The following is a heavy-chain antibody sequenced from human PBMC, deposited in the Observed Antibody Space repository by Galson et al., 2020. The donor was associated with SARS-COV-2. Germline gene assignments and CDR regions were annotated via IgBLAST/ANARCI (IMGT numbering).Heavy chain of an antibody. CDR3: AKDARITMVRGVKSYYYYGMDV. Sequence: EWVSAISGSGGSTYYADSVKGRFTISRDNSKNTLYLQMNSLRAEDTAVYYCAKDARITMVRGVKSYYYYGMDVWGQGTTVTVSS. J-gene: IGHJ6*02. CDR2: ISGSGGST. D-gene: IGHD3-10*01. V-gene: IGHV3-23*01.